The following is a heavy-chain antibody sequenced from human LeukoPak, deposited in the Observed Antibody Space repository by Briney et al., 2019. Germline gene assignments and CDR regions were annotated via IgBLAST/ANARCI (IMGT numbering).Heavy chain of an antibody. CDR2: IIPIFGTA. Sequence: ASVKVSCKASGGTFSSYAISWMRQAPGQGLEWMGGIIPIFGTANYAQKFQGRVTITADESTSTAYMELSSLRSEDTAVYYCARWDDYSNPRWGQGTLVTVSS. V-gene: IGHV1-69*13. CDR1: GGTFSSYA. J-gene: IGHJ4*02. D-gene: IGHD4-11*01. CDR3: ARWDDYSNPR.